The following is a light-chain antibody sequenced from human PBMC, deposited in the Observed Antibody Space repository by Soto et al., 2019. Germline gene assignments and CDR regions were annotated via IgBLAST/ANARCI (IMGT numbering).Light chain of an antibody. CDR3: QQSFSSPIT. CDR1: QSISSF. V-gene: IGKV1-39*01. Sequence: DIQMTPSPSSLSASVGDRVTITCRASQSISSFLNWYQQNPGKAPKLLIYAASSLQSGVPSRFSGSGSGTDFTLTISSLQPKDFATYYCQQSFSSPITFGQGTRLEIK. CDR2: AAS. J-gene: IGKJ5*01.